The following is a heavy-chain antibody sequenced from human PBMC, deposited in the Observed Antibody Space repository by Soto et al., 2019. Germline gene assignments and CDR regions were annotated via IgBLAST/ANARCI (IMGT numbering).Heavy chain of an antibody. D-gene: IGHD2-21*01. CDR1: GVTFSSET. J-gene: IGHJ4*02. CDR3: ATELGDNPASPFDS. CDR2: NNPLFGTA. Sequence: QVQLVQYGAEVKKPGSSVKVSCKASGVTFSSETISWVRQAPGQGLEWVGGNNPLFGTANYAQKFQGRVTITADESTSTLYIELSSLRSGDTAVYYCATELGDNPASPFDSWGQGTLVTVSS. V-gene: IGHV1-69*01.